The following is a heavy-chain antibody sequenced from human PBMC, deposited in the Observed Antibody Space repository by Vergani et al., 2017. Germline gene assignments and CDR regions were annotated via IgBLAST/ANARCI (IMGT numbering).Heavy chain of an antibody. CDR3: ARAKVVVVPAAIRRDYYYMDV. CDR2: INHSGST. D-gene: IGHD2-2*01. CDR1: GFTVSSNY. Sequence: VQLVESGGGLVQPGGSLRLSCAASGFTVSSNYMSWVRQAPGQGLEWMGEINHSGSTNYNPSLKSRVTISVDTSKNQFSLKLSSVTAADTAVYYWARAKVVVVPAAIRRDYYYMDVWGKGTTVTVSS. V-gene: IGHV4-34*01. J-gene: IGHJ6*03.